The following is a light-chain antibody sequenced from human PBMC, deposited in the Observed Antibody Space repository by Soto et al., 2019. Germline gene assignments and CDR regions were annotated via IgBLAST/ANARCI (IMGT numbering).Light chain of an antibody. CDR3: QQYDIYWT. CDR1: RDISTW. V-gene: IGKV1D-16*01. Sequence: DIQMTQSPSSVSASVGDRVTITCRASRDISTWLAWYQQKPGKAPKLLIYGASNLESGVPSRFSGSGSGTEFTLTISSLQPDDFATYYCQQYDIYWTFGQGTKVDIK. CDR2: GAS. J-gene: IGKJ1*01.